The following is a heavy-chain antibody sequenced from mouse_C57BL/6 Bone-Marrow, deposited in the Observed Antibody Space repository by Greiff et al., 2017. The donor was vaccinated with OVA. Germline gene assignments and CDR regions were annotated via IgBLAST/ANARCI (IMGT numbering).Heavy chain of an antibody. V-gene: IGHV1-82*01. CDR3: ERRGLYYYGSSNGLDY. CDR1: GYAFSSSW. J-gene: IGHJ2*01. CDR2: IYPGDGDP. Sequence: VQLQQSGPELVKPGASVKISCKASGYAFSSSWMNWVKQRPGKGLEWIGRIYPGDGDPNYNGKFKGNATLTADQSSSTAYMQLRSLTSEDSAVYFCERRGLYYYGSSNGLDYWGQGTTLTVSS. D-gene: IGHD1-1*01.